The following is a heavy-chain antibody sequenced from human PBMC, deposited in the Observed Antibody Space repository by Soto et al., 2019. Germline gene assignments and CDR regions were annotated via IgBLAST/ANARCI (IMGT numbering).Heavy chain of an antibody. Sequence: GGSRRLSCAASGFTFNNYAMSWVRQAPGKGLEWVSSISVSGGSTFYADSVKGRFTISRDNSKNTLYLQMNSLRAEDTAVYYCAKSAPPSSGRYQYYFDYWGQGTLVTVSS. D-gene: IGHD3-22*01. CDR3: AKSAPPSSGRYQYYFDY. CDR2: ISVSGGST. V-gene: IGHV3-23*01. J-gene: IGHJ4*02. CDR1: GFTFNNYA.